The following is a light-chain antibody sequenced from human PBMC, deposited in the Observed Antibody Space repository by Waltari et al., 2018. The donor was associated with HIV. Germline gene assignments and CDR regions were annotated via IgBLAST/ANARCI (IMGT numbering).Light chain of an antibody. Sequence: QSALTQPASVSGSPGQSIPIPCTGTSSDVGSYNLVPWYQPHPGKAPKLMIYEVSKRPSGVSNRFSGSKSGNTASLTISGLQAEDEAYYYCCSYAGSSTLVFGGGTKLTVL. J-gene: IGLJ2*01. CDR1: SSDVGSYNL. CDR2: EVS. V-gene: IGLV2-23*02. CDR3: CSYAGSSTLV.